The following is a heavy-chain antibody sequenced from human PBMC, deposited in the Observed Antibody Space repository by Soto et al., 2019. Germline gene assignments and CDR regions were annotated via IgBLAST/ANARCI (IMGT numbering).Heavy chain of an antibody. Sequence: SETLSLTCTVSGGSISSGGYYWSWIRKHPGKGLEWIGYIYYSGSTYYNPSLKSRVTISVDTSKNQFSLKLSSVTAADMAMYYGARGLSTPGYFEYWGQGTLVTVSS. J-gene: IGHJ4*02. V-gene: IGHV4-31*03. CDR3: ARGLSTPGYFEY. CDR1: GGSISSGGYY. CDR2: IYYSGST. D-gene: IGHD2-2*01.